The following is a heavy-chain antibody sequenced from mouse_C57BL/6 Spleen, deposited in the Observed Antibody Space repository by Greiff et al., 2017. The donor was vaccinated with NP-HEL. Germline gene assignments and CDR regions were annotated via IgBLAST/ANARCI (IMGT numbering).Heavy chain of an antibody. CDR2: IHPNSGST. CDR1: GYTFTSYW. D-gene: IGHD3-3*01. CDR3: ARSGAGGFDY. Sequence: QVQLQQPGAELVKPGASVKLSCKASGYTFTSYWMHWVKQRPGQGLEWIGMIHPNSGSTNYNEKFKSKATLTVDKTSSTAYMQLSSLTSEDSAVYCCARSGAGGFDYWGQGTTLTVSS. V-gene: IGHV1-64*01. J-gene: IGHJ2*01.